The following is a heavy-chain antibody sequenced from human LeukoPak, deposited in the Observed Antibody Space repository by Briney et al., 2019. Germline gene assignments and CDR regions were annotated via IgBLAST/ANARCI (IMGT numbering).Heavy chain of an antibody. CDR3: ARLKGVTWYNYSYYFMDV. Sequence: PSETLSLTCAVYGGSFSGYYWSWIRQPPGKGLEWIGEINHSGSTNYNPSLKSRVTISVDMSKTQFSLKLSSVTAADTAVYYCARLKGVTWYNYSYYFMDVWGKGTTVTISS. D-gene: IGHD6-13*01. CDR1: GGSFSGYY. CDR2: INHSGST. J-gene: IGHJ6*03. V-gene: IGHV4-34*01.